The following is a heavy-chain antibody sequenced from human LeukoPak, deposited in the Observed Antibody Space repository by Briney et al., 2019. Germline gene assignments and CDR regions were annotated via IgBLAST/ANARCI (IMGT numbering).Heavy chain of an antibody. CDR3: AGGIAAAGKYYYYYYGMDV. Sequence: SRVTISVDTSKNQFSLKLSSVTAADTAVYYCAGGIAAAGKYYYYYYGMDVWGQGTTVTVSS. D-gene: IGHD6-13*01. J-gene: IGHJ6*02. V-gene: IGHV4-34*01.